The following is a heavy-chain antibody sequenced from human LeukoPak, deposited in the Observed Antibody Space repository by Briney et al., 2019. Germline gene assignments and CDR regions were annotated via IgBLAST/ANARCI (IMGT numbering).Heavy chain of an antibody. J-gene: IGHJ6*03. CDR3: ARGGRYMSASWYRSVYYYMDV. D-gene: IGHD6-13*01. CDR1: GGSISSYY. Sequence: SETLSLTCTVSGGSISSYYWSWIRQPAGKGLEWIGRIYTSGSTNYNPSLKSRVTMSVDTSKNQFSLKLSSVTAADTAVYFCARGGRYMSASWYRSVYYYMDVWGKGTTVTVSS. CDR2: IYTSGST. V-gene: IGHV4-4*07.